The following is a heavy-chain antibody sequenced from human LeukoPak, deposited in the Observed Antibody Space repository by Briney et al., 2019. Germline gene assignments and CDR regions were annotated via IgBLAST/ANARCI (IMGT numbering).Heavy chain of an antibody. Sequence: SGTLSLTCTVSGDSVTSGYRSWIRQPPGKGLEWIGYIYDSGITDYNPPLKSRLTMSVDTSNNQFSLNLSSVTAADTAVYYCAGRGHRYSRDWGQGILVTVSS. CDR1: GDSVTSGY. CDR3: AGRGHRYSRD. V-gene: IGHV4-4*09. J-gene: IGHJ1*01. D-gene: IGHD2-15*01. CDR2: IYDSGIT.